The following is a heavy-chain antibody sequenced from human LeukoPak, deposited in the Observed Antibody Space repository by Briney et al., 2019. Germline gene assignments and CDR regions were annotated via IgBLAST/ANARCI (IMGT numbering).Heavy chain of an antibody. D-gene: IGHD5-18*01. J-gene: IGHJ3*02. CDR3: ARERRGYSYGYGAFDI. V-gene: IGHV3-30*03. CDR1: GFTFSSYG. Sequence: GRSLRLSCAASGFTFSSYGMHWVRQAPGKGLEWVAVISYDGNNKYYADSVRGRFTISRDNSKNTLYLQMNSLRAEDTAVYYCARERRGYSYGYGAFDIWGQGTMVTVSS. CDR2: ISYDGNNK.